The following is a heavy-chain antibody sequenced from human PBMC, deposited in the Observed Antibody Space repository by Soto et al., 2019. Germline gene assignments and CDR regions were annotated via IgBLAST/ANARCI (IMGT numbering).Heavy chain of an antibody. CDR3: AKDKGWGHYYYDSSGYLDY. CDR1: GFTFSSYG. J-gene: IGHJ4*02. D-gene: IGHD3-22*01. Sequence: GGSLRLSCAASGFTFSSYGMHWVRQAPGKGLEWVAVISYDGSNKYYADSVKGRFTISRDNSKNTLYLQMNSLRAEDTAVYYCAKDKGWGHYYYDSSGYLDYWGQGTLVTVSS. CDR2: ISYDGSNK. V-gene: IGHV3-30*18.